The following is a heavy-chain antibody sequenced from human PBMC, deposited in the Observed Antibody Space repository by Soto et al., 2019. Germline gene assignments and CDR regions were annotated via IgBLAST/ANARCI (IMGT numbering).Heavy chain of an antibody. CDR1: GGSISSYY. V-gene: IGHV4-59*01. J-gene: IGHJ6*02. CDR3: ARSSTNFYYYYYGMDV. CDR2: IYYSGST. D-gene: IGHD2-2*01. Sequence: PSETLSLTCTVSGGSISSYYWSWIRQPPGKGLEWIGYIYYSGSTNYNPSLKSRVTISVDTSKNQFSLKLSSVTAADTAVYYCARSSTNFYYYYYGMDVWGQGTTVTVSS.